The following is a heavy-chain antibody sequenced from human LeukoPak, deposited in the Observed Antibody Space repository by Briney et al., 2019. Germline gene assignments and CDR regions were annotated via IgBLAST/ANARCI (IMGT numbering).Heavy chain of an antibody. Sequence: PGGSLRLSCAASGFTFSSYAMSWVRQAPGKGLEWVSAISGSGGSTYYADSVKGRFTISRDNSKNTLYLQMNSLRAEDRAVYYCAAIVVVIRSSDAFDIWGQGTMVTVSS. CDR3: AAIVVVIRSSDAFDI. D-gene: IGHD3-22*01. CDR2: ISGSGGST. J-gene: IGHJ3*02. CDR1: GFTFSSYA. V-gene: IGHV3-23*01.